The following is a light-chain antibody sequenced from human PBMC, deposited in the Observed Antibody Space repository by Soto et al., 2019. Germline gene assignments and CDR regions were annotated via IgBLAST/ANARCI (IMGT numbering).Light chain of an antibody. Sequence: DIQMTQSPSSLSASVGDRVTITCRASQSISSYLNWYQQKPGKAPNLLIYTSSNLQSGVPSRFSGSGSGTDFTLTISSLHPEDFATYYCQQSDSTPLTFGGGTKVEIK. J-gene: IGKJ4*01. CDR2: TSS. CDR1: QSISSY. V-gene: IGKV1-39*01. CDR3: QQSDSTPLT.